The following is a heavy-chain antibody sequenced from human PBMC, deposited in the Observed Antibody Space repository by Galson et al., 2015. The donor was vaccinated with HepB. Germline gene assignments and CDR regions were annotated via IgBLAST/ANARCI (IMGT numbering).Heavy chain of an antibody. CDR3: AKLAVLRFLEWLSNDFDC. Sequence: SLRLSCAASGFPLNNAWMTWVRQAPGKGLEWVSAISGSGGNTYSADSVKGRFTISRDNSKNTVFLQMNSLRAEDSAVYYCAKLAVLRFLEWLSNDFDCWGQGTLVTVSS. J-gene: IGHJ4*02. V-gene: IGHV3-23*01. CDR1: GFPLNNAW. D-gene: IGHD3-3*01. CDR2: ISGSGGNT.